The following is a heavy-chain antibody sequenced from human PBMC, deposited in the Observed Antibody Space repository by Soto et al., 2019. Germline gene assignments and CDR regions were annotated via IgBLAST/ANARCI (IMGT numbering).Heavy chain of an antibody. CDR1: GGSISSYY. CDR2: INYRGST. Sequence: PSETLSLTCTVSGGSISSYYGSWIRQPPGKGLEWIGYINYRGSTYYNPSLKSRVSISVDTSKNQFSLKLSSATAADTALYYCGKTGPPGHNWFDPWGQGTLVTVSS. CDR3: GKTGPPGHNWFDP. J-gene: IGHJ5*02. V-gene: IGHV4-59*06.